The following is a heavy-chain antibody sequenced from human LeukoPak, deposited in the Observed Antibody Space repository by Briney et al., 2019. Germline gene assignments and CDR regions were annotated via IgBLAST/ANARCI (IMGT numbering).Heavy chain of an antibody. CDR3: ARGRFSVATVDY. Sequence: PSETLSLTCTVSGGSISSGYYWGWIRQPPGKGLEWIGSIFHSGSTSYNPSLQSRVTMSVDTSKNLFSLKLSSVTAADTAVYYCARGRFSVATVDYWGQGTLVTVSS. J-gene: IGHJ4*02. D-gene: IGHD5-12*01. V-gene: IGHV4-38-2*02. CDR1: GGSISSGYY. CDR2: IFHSGST.